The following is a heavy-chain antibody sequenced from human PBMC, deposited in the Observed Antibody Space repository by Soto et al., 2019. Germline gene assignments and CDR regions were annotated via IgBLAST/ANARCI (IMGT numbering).Heavy chain of an antibody. CDR1: GGSISSYY. Sequence: RSLTCTVSGGSISSYYWSWIRQPAGKGLEWIGRIYTSGSTNYNPSLKSRVTMSVDTSKNQFSLKLSSVTAADTAVYYCARGDLGYNALSDAFDIWGQGTMVTVSS. J-gene: IGHJ3*02. D-gene: IGHD3-16*02. V-gene: IGHV4-4*07. CDR2: IYTSGST. CDR3: ARGDLGYNALSDAFDI.